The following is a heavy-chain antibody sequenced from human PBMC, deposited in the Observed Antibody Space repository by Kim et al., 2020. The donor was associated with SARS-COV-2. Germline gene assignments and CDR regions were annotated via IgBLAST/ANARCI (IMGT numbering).Heavy chain of an antibody. CDR1: GGSISSGDYY. CDR3: AGGEWGYCSSTSCQRGDAFDI. J-gene: IGHJ3*02. D-gene: IGHD2-2*01. CDR2: IYYSGST. Sequence: SETLSLTCTVSGGSISSGDYYWSWIRQPPGKGLEWIGYIYYSGSTYYNPSLKSRVTISVDTSKNQFSLKLSSVTAADTAVYYCAGGEWGYCSSTSCQRGDAFDIWGQGTMVTVSS. V-gene: IGHV4-30-4*01.